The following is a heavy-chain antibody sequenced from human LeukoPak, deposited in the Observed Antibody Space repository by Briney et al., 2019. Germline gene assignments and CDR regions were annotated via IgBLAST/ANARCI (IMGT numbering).Heavy chain of an antibody. D-gene: IGHD3-22*01. CDR1: GFTFSSYA. CDR3: AKALGGSSGYSTNFDY. V-gene: IGHV3-23*01. J-gene: IGHJ4*02. CDR2: ISGSGVST. Sequence: LPGGSLRLSCAASGFTFSSYAMSWVRQAPGKGLEWVSAISGSGVSTFYADSVKGRFTISRDNSKNTLYLQMNSLRAEDTAVYYCAKALGGSSGYSTNFDYWGQGTLVTVSS.